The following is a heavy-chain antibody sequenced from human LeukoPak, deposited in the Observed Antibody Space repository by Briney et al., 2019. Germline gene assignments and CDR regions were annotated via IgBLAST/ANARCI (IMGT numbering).Heavy chain of an antibody. Sequence: SETLSLTCTVSGGSISSSSYYWGWIRQPPGKGLEWIGSIYYSGSTYYNPSLKSRVTISVDTSKNQFSLKLSSVTAADTAAYYCARTGRGYDLWSGRPNWFDPWGQGTLVTVSS. CDR2: IYYSGST. CDR3: ARTGRGYDLWSGRPNWFDP. CDR1: GGSISSSSYY. V-gene: IGHV4-39*01. D-gene: IGHD3-3*01. J-gene: IGHJ5*02.